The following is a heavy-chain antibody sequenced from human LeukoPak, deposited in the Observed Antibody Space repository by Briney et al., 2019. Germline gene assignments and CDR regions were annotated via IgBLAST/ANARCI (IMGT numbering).Heavy chain of an antibody. CDR1: GGSFSAYY. J-gene: IGHJ4*02. CDR2: INHSGST. CDR3: ARGQRITMTD. V-gene: IGHV4-34*01. Sequence: SETLSLTCAVYGGSFSAYYWSWFRQPPGKGLEWIGEINHSGSTNYNPSLKSRVAISVDTSRNQFSLRLSSVTAADTAVYYCARGQRITMTDWGQGTLVTVSS. D-gene: IGHD3-22*01.